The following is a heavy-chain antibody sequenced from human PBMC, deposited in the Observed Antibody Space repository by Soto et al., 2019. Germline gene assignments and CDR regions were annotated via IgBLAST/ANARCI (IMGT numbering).Heavy chain of an antibody. J-gene: IGHJ3*02. Sequence: GESLKISCKGSGYSFTSYWIGCVRKMPGKGLEWMGIIYPGDSDTRYSPSFQGQVTISADKSISTAYLQWSSLKASDTAMYYCARRDIVVVVAAHDAFDIWGQGTMVTVSS. V-gene: IGHV5-51*01. D-gene: IGHD2-15*01. CDR1: GYSFTSYW. CDR2: IYPGDSDT. CDR3: ARRDIVVVVAAHDAFDI.